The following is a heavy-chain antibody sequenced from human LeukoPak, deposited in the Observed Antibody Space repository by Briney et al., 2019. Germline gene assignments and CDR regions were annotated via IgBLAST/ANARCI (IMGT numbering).Heavy chain of an antibody. J-gene: IGHJ5*02. D-gene: IGHD5-24*01. Sequence: SQTLSLTCTVSGGSLSSGDYYWSWIRQPPGTGLEWIGYIYYSGSTNYNPSLKSRVTISVDTSKNQFSLKLSSVTAADTAVYYCARREMATIKGGFDPWGQGTLVTVSS. CDR3: ARREMATIKGGFDP. CDR2: IYYSGST. V-gene: IGHV4-61*08. CDR1: GGSLSSGDYY.